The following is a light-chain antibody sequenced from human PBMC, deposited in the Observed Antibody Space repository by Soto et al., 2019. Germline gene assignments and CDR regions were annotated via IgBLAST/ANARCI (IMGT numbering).Light chain of an antibody. CDR1: SSDIGIHNY. CDR3: SSYTGSSTLV. Sequence: QSVLTQPASVSGSSGQSITISCTGTSSDIGIHNYVSWYQQHPGKTPKLLIYEVSNRPSGVSNRFSGSKSGNTASLTISGLRAEDEADYYCSSYTGSSTLVFGGGTKVTVL. V-gene: IGLV2-14*01. CDR2: EVS. J-gene: IGLJ3*02.